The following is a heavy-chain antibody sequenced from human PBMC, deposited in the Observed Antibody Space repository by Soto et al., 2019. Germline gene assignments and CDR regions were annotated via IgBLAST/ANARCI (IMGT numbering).Heavy chain of an antibody. CDR2: IGRSGGST. CDR3: AKDMYNYDSSAFPFDY. J-gene: IGHJ4*02. V-gene: IGHV3-23*01. CDR1: GFTFSNYG. Sequence: GGSLRLSCAASGFTFSNYGMSWVRQAPGKGLEWVSVIGRSGGSTYYADSVKGRFTISRDNSKNTVYLQMNSLRAEDAAVYYCAKDMYNYDSSAFPFDYWGQGTLVTVSS. D-gene: IGHD3-22*01.